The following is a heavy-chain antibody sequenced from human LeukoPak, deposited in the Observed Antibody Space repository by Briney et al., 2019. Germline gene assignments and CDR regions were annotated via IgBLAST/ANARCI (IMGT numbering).Heavy chain of an antibody. CDR2: TDPIGGST. Sequence: GASVKVSCKASGYTFTSYYIHWVRQAPGQGFEWMGITDPIGGSTNYAQKFQGRVTMTRDTSTSTVYMELSSLRSEDSAVYYCARWTTTYLDYWGQGTLVTVSS. V-gene: IGHV1-46*01. J-gene: IGHJ4*02. CDR1: GYTFTSYY. CDR3: ARWTTTYLDY. D-gene: IGHD4-11*01.